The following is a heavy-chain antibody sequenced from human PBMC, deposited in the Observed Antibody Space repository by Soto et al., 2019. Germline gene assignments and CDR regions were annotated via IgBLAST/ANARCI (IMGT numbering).Heavy chain of an antibody. Sequence: EVQLVESGGGLVQPGGSLRLSCAASGFTVSSNYMSWVRQAPGKGLEWVSVIYSGGSTYYADSVKGRFTISRDNSKNTLYLQMNSLRAEDTAVYYCASLRSAYGDYFFDYWGQGTLVTVSS. CDR2: IYSGGST. CDR3: ASLRSAYGDYFFDY. V-gene: IGHV3-66*01. J-gene: IGHJ4*02. D-gene: IGHD4-17*01. CDR1: GFTVSSNY.